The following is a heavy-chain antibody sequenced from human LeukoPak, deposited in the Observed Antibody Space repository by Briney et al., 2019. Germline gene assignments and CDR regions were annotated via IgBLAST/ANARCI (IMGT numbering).Heavy chain of an antibody. CDR1: GFTFSSYE. Sequence: GGSLRLSCAASGFTFSSYEMNWVRQAPGKGLEWVSYISSSGTTINYTDSVKGRFTIFRDNAKNSLCLQMNSLRVGDTAVYFCARDLTGTSSYWGQGTLVTVSS. CDR2: ISSSGTTI. D-gene: IGHD1-7*01. V-gene: IGHV3-48*03. J-gene: IGHJ4*02. CDR3: ARDLTGTSSY.